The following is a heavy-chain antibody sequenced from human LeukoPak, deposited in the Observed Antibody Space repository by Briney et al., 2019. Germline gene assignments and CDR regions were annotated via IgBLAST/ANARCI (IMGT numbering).Heavy chain of an antibody. V-gene: IGHV3-21*01. Sequence: KWLEWVSSISSSSSYGYYADSVKGRFTISRYNAENSLTLQMNSLRAEDTAVYYCATSPSLLRYFDWLPNYYYYYMDVWGKGTTVTVSS. CDR2: ISSSSSYG. CDR3: ATSPSLLRYFDWLPNYYYYYMDV. J-gene: IGHJ6*03. D-gene: IGHD3-9*01.